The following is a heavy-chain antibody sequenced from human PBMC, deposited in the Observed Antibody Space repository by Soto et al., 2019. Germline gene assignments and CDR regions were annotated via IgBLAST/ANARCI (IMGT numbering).Heavy chain of an antibody. CDR1: GFTFSSYG. V-gene: IGHV3-33*01. CDR3: ARDRRHRAARGNAFDI. Sequence: QVQLVESGGGVVQPGRSLRLSCAASGFTFSSYGMHWVRQAPGKGLEWVAVIWYDGSNKYYADSVKGRFTISRDNSKNTLYLQMNSLRAEDTAVYYCARDRRHRAARGNAFDIWGQGTMVTVSS. D-gene: IGHD6-6*01. J-gene: IGHJ3*02. CDR2: IWYDGSNK.